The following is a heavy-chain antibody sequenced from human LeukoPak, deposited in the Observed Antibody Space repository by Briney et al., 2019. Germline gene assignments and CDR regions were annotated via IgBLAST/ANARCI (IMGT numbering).Heavy chain of an antibody. J-gene: IGHJ4*02. Sequence: ASVKVSCKASGYTFTSYGISWVRQAPGQGLEWMGWISAYNGNTNYAQKFQGRVTMTRDTSTSTVYMELSSLRSEDTAVYYCARDKQQLDYFDYWGQGTLVTVSS. CDR3: ARDKQQLDYFDY. CDR2: ISAYNGNT. CDR1: GYTFTSYG. D-gene: IGHD6-13*01. V-gene: IGHV1-18*01.